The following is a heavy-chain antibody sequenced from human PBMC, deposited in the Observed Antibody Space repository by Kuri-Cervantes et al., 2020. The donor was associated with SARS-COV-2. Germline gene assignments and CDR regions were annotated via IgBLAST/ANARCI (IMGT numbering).Heavy chain of an antibody. J-gene: IGHJ5*02. CDR2: IYTSGST. V-gene: IGHV4-4*07. D-gene: IGHD3-3*01. CDR3: ARTNTIFGVAIWGWFDP. CDR1: GGSISSYY. Sequence: SETLSLTCTVSGGSISSYYWSWIRQPAGKGLEWIGRIYTSGSTNYNPSLKSRVTMSVDTSKNLFSLKLSSVTAADTAVYYCARTNTIFGVAIWGWFDPWGQGTLVTVSS.